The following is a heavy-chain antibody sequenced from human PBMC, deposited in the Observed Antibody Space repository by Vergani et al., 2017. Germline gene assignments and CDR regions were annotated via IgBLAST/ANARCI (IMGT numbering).Heavy chain of an antibody. CDR1: GGSVSSGSYY. D-gene: IGHD5-18*01. J-gene: IGHJ4*02. Sequence: QVQLQESGPGLVKPSETLSLTCTVSGGSVSSGSYYWSWIRQPAGKGLEWIGYIYYSGSTYYNPSLKSRVTISVDTSKNQFSLKLSSVTAADTAVYYCARFWDTAMAHYFDYWGQGTLVTVSS. CDR3: ARFWDTAMAHYFDY. CDR2: IYYSGST. V-gene: IGHV4-61*10.